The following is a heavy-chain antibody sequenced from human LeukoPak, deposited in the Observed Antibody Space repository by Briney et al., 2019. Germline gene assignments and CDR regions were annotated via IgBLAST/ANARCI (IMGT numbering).Heavy chain of an antibody. CDR1: GGSIASCGHY. CDR3: ARDAGEYVGGTAGHFYDL. J-gene: IGHJ5*02. V-gene: IGHV4-31*03. Sequence: PSESLSLTCTVSGGSIASCGHYWSWIRQHPEKGLEWICYIYHSGSTFYNPSLKSRVTISVDTSENQFSLKVKSVTAADTAVYYCARDAGEYVGGTAGHFYDLWGQGTLVTVSS. CDR2: IYHSGST. D-gene: IGHD1-26*01.